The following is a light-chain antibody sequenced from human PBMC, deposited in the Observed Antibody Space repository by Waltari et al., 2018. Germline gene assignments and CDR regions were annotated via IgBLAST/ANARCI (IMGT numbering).Light chain of an antibody. CDR1: SSDVGGYNY. Sequence: QSALTQPAAVSGSPGQSITISCTGTSSDVGGYNYVSWYQQHPGKAPKLMIYDVTNRPSGVSDRFSGSKSGTPASLAISGLQAEDEADYYCSSYTSSSTLGVFGGGTKLTVL. V-gene: IGLV2-14*03. J-gene: IGLJ2*01. CDR3: SSYTSSSTLGV. CDR2: DVT.